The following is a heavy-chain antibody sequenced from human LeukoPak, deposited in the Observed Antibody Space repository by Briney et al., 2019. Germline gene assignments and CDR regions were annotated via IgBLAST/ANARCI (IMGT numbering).Heavy chain of an antibody. CDR1: GFTFSSYA. D-gene: IGHD2-2*01. J-gene: IGHJ4*02. CDR3: ARDWYHAIDY. V-gene: IGHV3-23*01. Sequence: GGSLRLSCAASGFTFSSYAMSWVRQAPGKGLEWVSAISGSGGSTYYADSVKGRFTISRDNAKNTLYLEMDSLRAEDTAVYYCARDWYHAIDYWGQGTLVTVSS. CDR2: ISGSGGST.